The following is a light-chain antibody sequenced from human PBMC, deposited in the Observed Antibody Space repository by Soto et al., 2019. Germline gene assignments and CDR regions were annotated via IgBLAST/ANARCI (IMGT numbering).Light chain of an antibody. CDR1: QTLRNK. J-gene: IGKJ3*01. CDR2: GGF. V-gene: IGKV3-15*01. Sequence: IVLTQSPGTLSVSPGERVILSCRASQTLRNKLAWYQQKPGQAPRLLIYGGFTRATGIPARFSGSWSGTEFTLTINSLQSEDLAIYYCQQHNAWPLTFGPGTKLDLK. CDR3: QQHNAWPLT.